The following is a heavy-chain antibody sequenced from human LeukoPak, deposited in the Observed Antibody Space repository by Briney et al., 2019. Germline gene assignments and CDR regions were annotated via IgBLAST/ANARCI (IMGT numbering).Heavy chain of an antibody. Sequence: LGGSLRLSCAAAGFTFSSYEMNWVRQAPGKGLEWVSYMSSSGSTIYYADSVKGRFTISRDNAKNSLYLQMNSLRAEDTAVYYCASRSMQPYALDIWGQGTMVTVSS. CDR3: ASRSMQPYALDI. V-gene: IGHV3-48*03. CDR2: MSSSGSTI. J-gene: IGHJ3*02. D-gene: IGHD6-13*01. CDR1: GFTFSSYE.